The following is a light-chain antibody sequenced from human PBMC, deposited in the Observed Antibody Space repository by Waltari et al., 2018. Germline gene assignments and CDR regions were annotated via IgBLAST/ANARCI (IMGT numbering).Light chain of an antibody. V-gene: IGKV1-39*01. J-gene: IGKJ2*01. CDR1: QSISKY. Sequence: DIQMTQSPSSLSASVGDRVTITCRASQSISKYLNWDKQKPGKAPNVLIYGASSLQSGVPPRFSGSGSGTEFTLTISSLQPEDFATYSCQQSYTTPYTFGQGTKLEI. CDR3: QQSYTTPYT. CDR2: GAS.